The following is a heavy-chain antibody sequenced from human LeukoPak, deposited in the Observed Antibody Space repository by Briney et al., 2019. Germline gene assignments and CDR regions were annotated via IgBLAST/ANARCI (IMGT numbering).Heavy chain of an antibody. Sequence: ASVKVSCKASGYTFTSYGISWVRQAPGQGLEWMGWISAYNGNTNYAQKLQGRVTMTTDTSTSTAYMELRSLRSDDTAVYYCARDGWELLTGGEYYFDYWGQGTLVTVSS. V-gene: IGHV1-18*01. J-gene: IGHJ4*02. CDR1: GYTFTSYG. D-gene: IGHD1-26*01. CDR2: ISAYNGNT. CDR3: ARDGWELLTGGEYYFDY.